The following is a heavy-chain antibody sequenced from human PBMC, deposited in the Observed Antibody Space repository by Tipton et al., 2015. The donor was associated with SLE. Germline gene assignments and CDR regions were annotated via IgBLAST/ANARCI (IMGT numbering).Heavy chain of an antibody. CDR1: GFTFSSYW. CDR2: IKQDGSGK. V-gene: IGHV3-7*03. CDR3: IIRIGISGFDL. Sequence: SLRLSCAASGFTFSSYWMSWVRQAPGKGLEWVANIKQDGSGKYYVDSVKGRFTISRDNAKNSLYLQMNSLKTEDTAVYYCIIRIGISGFDLWGQGTLVTVSS. D-gene: IGHD1-26*01. J-gene: IGHJ4*02.